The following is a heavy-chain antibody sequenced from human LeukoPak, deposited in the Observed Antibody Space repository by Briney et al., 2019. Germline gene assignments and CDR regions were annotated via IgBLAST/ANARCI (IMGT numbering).Heavy chain of an antibody. CDR3: ARVGLGATPLDY. Sequence: ASVKVSCKASGYTFTSYCISWVRQAPGQALEWMGWISDYNGNTNYAQKLQGRVTMTTDTSTGTAYMELRSLRSDDTVVYYCARVGLGATPLDYWGQDTLDTVSS. V-gene: IGHV1-18*01. CDR2: ISDYNGNT. CDR1: GYTFTSYC. D-gene: IGHD1-26*01. J-gene: IGHJ4*02.